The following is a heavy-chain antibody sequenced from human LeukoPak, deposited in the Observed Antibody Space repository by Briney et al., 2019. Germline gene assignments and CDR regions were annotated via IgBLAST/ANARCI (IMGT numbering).Heavy chain of an antibody. CDR2: IIPIFGTA. CDR1: GGTFSSYA. CDR3: ARLTGSGVYYYMDV. D-gene: IGHD3-9*01. V-gene: IGHV1-69*13. Sequence: ASVKVSCKASGGTFSSYAISWVRQAPGQGLEWMGGIIPIFGTANYAQKFQGRVTITADESASTAYMELSSLRSEDTAVYYCARLTGSGVYYYMDVWGKGTTVTVSS. J-gene: IGHJ6*03.